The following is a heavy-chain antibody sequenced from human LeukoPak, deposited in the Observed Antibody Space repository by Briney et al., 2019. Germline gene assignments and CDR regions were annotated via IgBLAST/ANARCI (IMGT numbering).Heavy chain of an antibody. CDR2: ISYDGSNK. CDR1: GFTFSSYA. Sequence: GGSLRLSCAASGFTFSSYAMHWVRQARGKGLEWVAVISYDGSNKYYADSVKGRFTISRDNSKNTLYLQMNSLRAEDTAVYYCATTVSNYFDYWGQGTLVTVSS. J-gene: IGHJ4*02. D-gene: IGHD4-17*01. CDR3: ATTVSNYFDY. V-gene: IGHV3-30-3*01.